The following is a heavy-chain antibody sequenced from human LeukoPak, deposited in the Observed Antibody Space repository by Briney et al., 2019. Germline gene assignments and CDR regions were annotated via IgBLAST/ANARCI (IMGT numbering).Heavy chain of an antibody. CDR3: TREDYYDSSGYYDY. V-gene: IGHV3-49*03. D-gene: IGHD3-22*01. CDR1: GFTFSNYA. CDR2: IRSKAYGGTT. J-gene: IGHJ4*02. Sequence: GGSLRLSCAASGFTFSNYAMSWFRQAPGKGLEWVGFIRSKAYGGTTEYAASVKGRFTISRDDSKSIAYLQMNSLKTEDTAVYYCTREDYYDSSGYYDYWGQGTLVTVSS.